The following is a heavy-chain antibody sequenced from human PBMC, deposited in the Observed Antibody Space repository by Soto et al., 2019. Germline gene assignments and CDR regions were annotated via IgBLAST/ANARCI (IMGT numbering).Heavy chain of an antibody. CDR2: ISYDGSNK. D-gene: IGHD6-19*01. Sequence: QVQLVESGGGVVQPGRSLRLSCAASGFTFSSYGMHWVRQAPGKGLEWVAVISYDGSNKYYADSVKGRFTISRDNXKNRLYLQRNSLRAEDTAVYYCAKLITSVAGNKDYWGQGTLVTVSS. V-gene: IGHV3-30*18. CDR1: GFTFSSYG. J-gene: IGHJ4*02. CDR3: AKLITSVAGNKDY.